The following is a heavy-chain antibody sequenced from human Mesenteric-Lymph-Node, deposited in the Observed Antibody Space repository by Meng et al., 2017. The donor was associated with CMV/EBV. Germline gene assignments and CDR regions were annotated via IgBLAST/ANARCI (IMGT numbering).Heavy chain of an antibody. CDR2: VHHSGTT. D-gene: IGHD3-22*01. Sequence: QLQLQESGPGLVKPSETLSLSFIVPGDSISNSTYYWTWIRQPPGKGLEWIGSVHHSGTTYYNPSLKGRLTISVDTSANLFSLRLTTVTAADTATYYCARRGNYDSDYSEYWGQGTLVTVSS. CDR3: ARRGNYDSDYSEY. J-gene: IGHJ4*02. V-gene: IGHV4-39*01. CDR1: GDSISNSTYY.